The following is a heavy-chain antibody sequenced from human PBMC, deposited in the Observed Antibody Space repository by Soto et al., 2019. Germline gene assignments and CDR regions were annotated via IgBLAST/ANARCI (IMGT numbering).Heavy chain of an antibody. Sequence: PGGSLRLSCAASGFTFSSYGMHWVRQAPGKGLEWVAVIWYDGSNKYYADSVKGRFTISRDNSKNTLYLQMNSLRAEDTAVYYCARGERSTSMDVWGQGTTVTVSS. CDR1: GFTFSSYG. V-gene: IGHV3-33*01. J-gene: IGHJ6*02. CDR2: IWYDGSNK. CDR3: ARGERSTSMDV.